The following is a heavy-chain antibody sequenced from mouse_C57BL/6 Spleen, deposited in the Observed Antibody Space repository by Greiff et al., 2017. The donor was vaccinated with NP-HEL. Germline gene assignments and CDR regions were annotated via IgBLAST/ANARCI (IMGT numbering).Heavy chain of an antibody. Sequence: EVMLVESGGGLVQPGGSLSLSCAASGFTFTDYYMSWVRQPPGKALEWLGFIRNKANGYTTEYSASVKGRFTISRDNSQSILYLQMNALRAEDSATYYCARDSPYFDYWGQGTTLTVSS. CDR2: IRNKANGYTT. V-gene: IGHV7-3*01. CDR3: ARDSPYFDY. CDR1: GFTFTDYY. J-gene: IGHJ2*01.